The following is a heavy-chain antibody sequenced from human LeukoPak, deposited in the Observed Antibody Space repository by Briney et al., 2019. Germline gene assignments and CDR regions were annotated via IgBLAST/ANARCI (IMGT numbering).Heavy chain of an antibody. CDR2: IYTSGST. Sequence: PSETLSLTCTVSGGSISSYYWSWIRQPAGKGLEWIGRIYTSGSTNCNPSLKSRVTMSVDTSKNQFSLKLSSVTAADTAVYYCARDGSSSGYTYYYYYYGMDVWGQGTTVTVSS. V-gene: IGHV4-4*07. J-gene: IGHJ6*02. CDR1: GGSISSYY. D-gene: IGHD3-22*01. CDR3: ARDGSSSGYTYYYYYYGMDV.